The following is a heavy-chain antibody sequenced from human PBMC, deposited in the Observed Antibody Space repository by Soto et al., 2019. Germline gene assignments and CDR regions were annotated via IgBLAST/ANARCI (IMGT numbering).Heavy chain of an antibody. CDR1: GFTFSSYG. J-gene: IGHJ5*02. V-gene: IGHV3-33*01. CDR2: IWYDGSNK. Sequence: PGGSLRLSCAASGFTFSSYGMHWVRQAPGKGLEWVAVIWYDGSNKYYADSVKGRFTVSRDNSKNTLYLQMNSLRAEDTAVYYCARDHEYYGSGSSYTPIRFDPWGQGTLVTVSS. D-gene: IGHD3-10*01. CDR3: ARDHEYYGSGSSYTPIRFDP.